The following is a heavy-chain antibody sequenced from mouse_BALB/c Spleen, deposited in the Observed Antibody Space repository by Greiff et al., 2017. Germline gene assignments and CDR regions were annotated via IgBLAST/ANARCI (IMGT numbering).Heavy chain of an antibody. V-gene: IGHV5-15*02. CDR2: ISNLAYSI. Sequence: EVKLVESGGGLVQPGGSRKLSCAASGFTFSDYGMAWVRQAPGKGPEWVAFISNLAYSIYYADTVTGRFTISRENAKNTLYLEMSSLRSEDTAMYYCARGYDYAMDYWGQGTSVTVSS. D-gene: IGHD2-12*01. CDR3: ARGYDYAMDY. J-gene: IGHJ4*01. CDR1: GFTFSDYG.